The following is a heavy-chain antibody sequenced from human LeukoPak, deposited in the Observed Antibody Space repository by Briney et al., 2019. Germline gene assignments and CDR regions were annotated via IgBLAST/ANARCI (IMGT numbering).Heavy chain of an antibody. CDR3: ARFLYGDHGALGW. CDR2: IYYSGST. Sequence: PSQTLSLTCTVSGASISSTGYYWSWIRQHPGKGLEWIGHIYYSGSTYYNPSLKSRVTISLDTSQNQFSLKLSSVTAADTALYYCARFLYGDHGALGWWGQGALVTVSS. J-gene: IGHJ1*01. D-gene: IGHD4-17*01. V-gene: IGHV4-31*03. CDR1: GASISSTGYY.